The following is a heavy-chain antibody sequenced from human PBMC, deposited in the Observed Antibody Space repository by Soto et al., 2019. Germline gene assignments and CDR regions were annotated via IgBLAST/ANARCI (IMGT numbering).Heavy chain of an antibody. Sequence: GGSLRLSCAASGFTSSSYAMHWVRQAPGKGLEWVAVISYDGSNKYYADSVKGRFTISRDNSKNTLYLQMNSLRAEDTAVYYCARSGIAVAAWLGWFDPWGQGTLVTVSS. CDR1: GFTSSSYA. V-gene: IGHV3-30-3*01. CDR2: ISYDGSNK. D-gene: IGHD6-19*01. J-gene: IGHJ5*02. CDR3: ARSGIAVAAWLGWFDP.